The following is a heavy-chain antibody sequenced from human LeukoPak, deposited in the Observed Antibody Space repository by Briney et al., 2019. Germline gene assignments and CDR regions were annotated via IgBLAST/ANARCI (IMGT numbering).Heavy chain of an antibody. CDR3: AELGITMIGGV. CDR2: IYNDGST. Sequence: PGGSLRLSCAASGFTVSSYYMNWVRQAPGKGLEWVSVIYNDGSTFYADSVKGRFTISRDNAKNSLYLQMNSLRAEDTAVYYCAELGITMIGGVWGKGTTVTISS. CDR1: GFTVSSYY. V-gene: IGHV3-53*01. D-gene: IGHD3-10*02. J-gene: IGHJ6*04.